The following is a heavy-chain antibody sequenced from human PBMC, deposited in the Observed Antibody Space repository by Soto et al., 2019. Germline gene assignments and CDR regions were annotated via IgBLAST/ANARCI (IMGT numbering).Heavy chain of an antibody. CDR3: ARGDRFITMVRGVITNNWFDP. CDR1: GGSFSGYY. D-gene: IGHD3-10*01. V-gene: IGHV4-34*01. J-gene: IGHJ5*02. Sequence: PSETLSLTCAVYGGSFSGYYWSWIRQPPGKGLEWIGEINHSGSTNYNPSLKSRVTISVDTSKNQFSLKLSSVTAADTAVYYCARGDRFITMVRGVITNNWFDPWGQGTQVTVSS. CDR2: INHSGST.